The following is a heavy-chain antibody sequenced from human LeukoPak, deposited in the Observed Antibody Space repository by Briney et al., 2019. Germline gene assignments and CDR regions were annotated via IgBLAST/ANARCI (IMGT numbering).Heavy chain of an antibody. D-gene: IGHD4-23*01. J-gene: IGHJ4*02. CDR1: GGSISSYY. CDR3: ARTASGKLDY. V-gene: IGHV4-59*01. CDR2: IYYSGST. Sequence: SETLSLTCTVSGGSISSYYWSWIRQPPGKGLEWIGCIYYSGSTNYNSSLKSRVTISVDTSKNQFSLKLSSVTAADTAVYYCARTASGKLDYWGQGTLVAVSS.